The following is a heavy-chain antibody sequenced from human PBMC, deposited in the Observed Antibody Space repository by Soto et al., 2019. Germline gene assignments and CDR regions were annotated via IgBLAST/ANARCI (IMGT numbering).Heavy chain of an antibody. V-gene: IGHV4-31*03. CDR3: ALSPIIVGANSHAFDI. Sequence: QVQLQESGPGLVKPSQTLSLTCTVSGGSISSGGYYWSWIRQHPGKGLEWIGYIYYSGSTYYNPSLKSRVTISVDTSKNQFSLKLSSVTAAYMAVYYCALSPIIVGANSHAFDIWGLGTMVTVSS. J-gene: IGHJ3*02. CDR2: IYYSGST. D-gene: IGHD1-26*01. CDR1: GGSISSGGYY.